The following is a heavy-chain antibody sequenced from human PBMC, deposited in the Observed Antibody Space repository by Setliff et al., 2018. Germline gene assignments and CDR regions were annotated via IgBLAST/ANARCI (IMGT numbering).Heavy chain of an antibody. D-gene: IGHD2-15*01. V-gene: IGHV4-30-4*01. J-gene: IGHJ4*02. CDR2: IYYSGST. Sequence: WVRQPPGKGLEWIGYIYYSGSTYYNPSLKSRVTISVDTSKNQFSLKLSSVTAADTAVYYCARDLVYCSGGSCYGLPDYWGQGTLVTVSS. CDR3: ARDLVYCSGGSCYGLPDY.